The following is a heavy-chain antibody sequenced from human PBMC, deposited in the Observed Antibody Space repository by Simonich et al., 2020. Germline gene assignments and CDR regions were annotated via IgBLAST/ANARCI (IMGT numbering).Heavy chain of an antibody. CDR3: TRDQAVAGRSHRPMDY. J-gene: IGHJ4*02. D-gene: IGHD6-19*01. CDR1: GFTFGDYS. Sequence: EVQLVESGGGLVQPGRSLRLSCTASGFTFGDYSMSWVRQAPGKGLEWVGFIRCKAYGRTTEYAESVKGRFTISRDDSKSIAYLQMNSLKTEDTAVYYCTRDQAVAGRSHRPMDYWGQGTLVTVSS. CDR2: IRCKAYGRTT. V-gene: IGHV3-49*04.